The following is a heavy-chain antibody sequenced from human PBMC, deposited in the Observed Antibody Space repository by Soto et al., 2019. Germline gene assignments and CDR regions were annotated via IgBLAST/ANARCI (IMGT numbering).Heavy chain of an antibody. CDR2: IYYSGST. V-gene: IGHV4-39*01. Sequence: SETLSLTCTVSGGSISSSSYYWGWIRQPPGKGLEWIGSIYYSGSTYYNPSLKSRVTISVDTSKNQFSLKLSSVTAADTAVYYCARLHKVVVAAWGNWFEPRGQGTLVTVPS. J-gene: IGHJ5*02. D-gene: IGHD2-15*01. CDR3: ARLHKVVVAAWGNWFEP. CDR1: GGSISSSSYY.